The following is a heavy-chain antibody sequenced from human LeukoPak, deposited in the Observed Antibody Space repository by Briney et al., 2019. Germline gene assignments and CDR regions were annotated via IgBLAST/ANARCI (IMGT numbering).Heavy chain of an antibody. J-gene: IGHJ6*02. V-gene: IGHV3-7*01. Sequence: GGSLRLSCLGSGFGFSNYWMTWLRQAPGERLEWVANIKEDGSVIYYADSVKGRFTISRDNSKNTLYLQMNSLRAEDTAVYYCARSITPHYGMDVWGQGTTVTVSS. CDR1: GFGFSNYW. D-gene: IGHD3-10*01. CDR3: ARSITPHYGMDV. CDR2: IKEDGSVI.